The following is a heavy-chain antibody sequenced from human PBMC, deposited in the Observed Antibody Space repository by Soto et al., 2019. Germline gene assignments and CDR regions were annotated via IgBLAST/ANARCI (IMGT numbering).Heavy chain of an antibody. J-gene: IGHJ4*02. CDR3: ARGHKTGTTYYFDY. Sequence: LSLTCTVSGGSISSYYWSWIRQPAGKGLEWIGRIYTSGSTNYNPSLKSRVTMSVDTSKNQFSLKLSSVTAADTAVYYCARGHKTGTTYYFDYWGQGTLVTVSS. CDR2: IYTSGST. D-gene: IGHD1-1*01. V-gene: IGHV4-4*07. CDR1: GGSISSYY.